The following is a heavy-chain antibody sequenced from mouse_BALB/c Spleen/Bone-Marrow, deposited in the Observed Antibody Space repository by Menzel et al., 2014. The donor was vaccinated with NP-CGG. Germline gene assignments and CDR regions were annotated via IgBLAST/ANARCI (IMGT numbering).Heavy chain of an antibody. CDR1: GYTFTSYW. D-gene: IGHD4-1*01. V-gene: IGHV1-7*01. CDR3: ATGYYFDY. J-gene: IGHJ2*01. CDR2: INPSTGYT. Sequence: VKLMESGAELAKPGASVKMSCKASGYTFTSYWMHWVKQRPGQGLEWIGYINPSTGYTEYNQKFKDKATLTADKSSSTAYMQLSSLTSEDSAVYYCATGYYFDYWGQGTTLTVSS.